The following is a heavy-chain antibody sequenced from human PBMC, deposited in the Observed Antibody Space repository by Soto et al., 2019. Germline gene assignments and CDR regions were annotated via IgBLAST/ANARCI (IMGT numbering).Heavy chain of an antibody. CDR1: GFTFSNYA. D-gene: IGHD3-3*01. CDR3: AKEATRSAIHIDY. Sequence: EVQLLESGGGLVQPGGSLRLSCAASGFTFSNYAMSWVRQAPGKGLAGVSSISGSGGSTYYADSVKGRFTVSRDNSKNPVYLQMNSLRIEDTAVYYCAKEATRSAIHIDYWRQGTLVTVSS. J-gene: IGHJ4*01. CDR2: ISGSGGST. V-gene: IGHV3-23*01.